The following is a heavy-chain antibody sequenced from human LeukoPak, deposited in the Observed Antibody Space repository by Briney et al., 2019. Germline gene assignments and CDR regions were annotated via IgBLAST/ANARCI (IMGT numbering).Heavy chain of an antibody. Sequence: GGSLRLSCAASGFTFSSYAMSWVRQAPGKGLGWVSAISGSGGSTYYADSVKGRFTISRDNSKNTLYLQMNSLRAEDTAVYYCAKETYDSSGYYSAFDYWGQGTLVTVSS. V-gene: IGHV3-23*01. CDR1: GFTFSSYA. J-gene: IGHJ4*01. CDR3: AKETYDSSGYYSAFDY. D-gene: IGHD3-22*01. CDR2: ISGSGGST.